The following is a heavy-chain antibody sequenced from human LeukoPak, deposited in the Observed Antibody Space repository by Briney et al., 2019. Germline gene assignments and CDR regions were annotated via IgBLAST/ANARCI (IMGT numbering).Heavy chain of an antibody. J-gene: IGHJ4*02. CDR3: VSYPGY. CDR2: INHSGST. V-gene: IGHV4-34*01. Sequence: SETLSLTCAVYGGSFSGYYWSWIRQPPGKGLVWIGEINHSGSTNYNPSLKSRVTISVDTSKNQFSLKLSSVTAADTAVYYCVSYPGYWGQGTLVTVSS. CDR1: GGSFSGYY.